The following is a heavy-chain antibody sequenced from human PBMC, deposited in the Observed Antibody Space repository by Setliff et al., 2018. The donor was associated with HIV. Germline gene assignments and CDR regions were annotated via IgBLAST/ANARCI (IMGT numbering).Heavy chain of an antibody. CDR2: ISAYNGNT. CDR3: ARDHYDILTGYYRTCYYMDV. J-gene: IGHJ6*03. D-gene: IGHD3-9*01. CDR1: GYIFKSYG. Sequence: ASVKVSCKASGYIFKSYGISWVRQAPGQGLEWMGWISAYNGNTNYAQKVQGRVSMTTDTSTSTAYMELRSLRSDDTAVYYCARDHYDILTGYYRTCYYMDVWGKGTTVTVSS. V-gene: IGHV1-18*01.